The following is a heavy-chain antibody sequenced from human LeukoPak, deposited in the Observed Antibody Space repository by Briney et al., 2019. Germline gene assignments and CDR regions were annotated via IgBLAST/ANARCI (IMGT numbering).Heavy chain of an antibody. CDR3: AREPPYGDGDGFSAYFDY. CDR1: GGSITQTNY. Sequence: PSETLSLTCDVSGGSITQTNYWTWVRQPPGKGLEWIGEVNLQGGTNYNPSLLRRVAISVDTSANHVSLQMTSVTAADTAVYSCAREPPYGDGDGFSAYFDYWGQGTLVTVSS. J-gene: IGHJ4*02. D-gene: IGHD4-17*01. CDR2: VNLQGGT. V-gene: IGHV4-4*02.